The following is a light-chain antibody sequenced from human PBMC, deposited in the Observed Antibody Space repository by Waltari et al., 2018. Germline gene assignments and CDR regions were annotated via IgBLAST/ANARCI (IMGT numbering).Light chain of an antibody. Sequence: NFMLTQPHSVPESPGKTVSISFTRISGSIARNNVTWYQQRPGSAPTIVIYEDDQSPSGVPDRFSGSIDSSSNSASLTIAGLKTEDEADYYCQSYDAYVVFGGGTRLTVL. V-gene: IGLV6-57*03. CDR1: SGSIARNN. CDR2: EDD. J-gene: IGLJ2*01. CDR3: QSYDAYVV.